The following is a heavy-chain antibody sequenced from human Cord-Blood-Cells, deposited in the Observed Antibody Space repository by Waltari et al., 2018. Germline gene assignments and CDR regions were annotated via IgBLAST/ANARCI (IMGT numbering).Heavy chain of an antibody. J-gene: IGHJ4*02. V-gene: IGHV1-2*02. CDR3: ARDLDYYDSTGYVVY. Sequence: QVQLVQSGAEVKKPGASVKVSCTASGYTFTVHYMSLVRQAPGQGLVWMGRSKPNRGGANYAQKVQGRVTMTSEMSNYTAYAELGRLGSDDTAVYSGARDLDYYDSTGYVVYSGQGPLATVSS. CDR2: SKPNRGGA. CDR1: GYTFTVHY. D-gene: IGHD3-22*01.